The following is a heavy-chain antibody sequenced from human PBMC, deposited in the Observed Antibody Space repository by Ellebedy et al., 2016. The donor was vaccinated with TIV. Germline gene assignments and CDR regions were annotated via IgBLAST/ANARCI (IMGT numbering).Heavy chain of an antibody. J-gene: IGHJ5*02. D-gene: IGHD6-19*01. Sequence: PGGSLRLSCAASGFTFSDHWMSWVRQAPGKGPEWVANIRPDGIDKNYVDSVRGRFTISRDNAGNSLYLQMNSLRVDDTAVYYCVGPHWLVYSWGQGTLVTVS. V-gene: IGHV3-7*03. CDR3: VGPHWLVYS. CDR1: GFTFSDHW. CDR2: IRPDGIDK.